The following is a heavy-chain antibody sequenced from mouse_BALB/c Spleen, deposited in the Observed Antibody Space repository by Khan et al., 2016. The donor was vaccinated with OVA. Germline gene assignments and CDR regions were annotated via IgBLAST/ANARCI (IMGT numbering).Heavy chain of an antibody. V-gene: IGHV1S132*01. J-gene: IGHJ3*01. CDR2: IFPGTGTT. CDR3: ARGYFGNSEFVF. CDR1: GYIFTSYW. D-gene: IGHD2-1*01. Sequence: VELVESGAELVKPGASVKLSCKTSGYIFTSYWIQWVKQRPGQGLGWIGQIFPGTGTTYYNENFKGKATLTVDTSSSTAYMHLSSLTSAVSSVYFCARGYFGNSEFVFWRQAPLVTVSP.